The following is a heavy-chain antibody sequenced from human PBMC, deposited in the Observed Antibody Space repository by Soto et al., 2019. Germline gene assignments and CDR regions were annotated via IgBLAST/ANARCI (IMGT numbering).Heavy chain of an antibody. CDR2: TYYRSKWST. D-gene: IGHD3-10*01. Sequence: QVQLQQSGPGLVQPSQTLSLTCAISGDSVSSKSAAWNWIRQAPSRGLEWLGRTYYRSKWSTDYAVSLRGRITVNPDSSKKQFSLRLTSVTPEDTAVYYCARALAGSYDYWGQGTPVTVSS. J-gene: IGHJ4*02. CDR1: GDSVSSKSAA. V-gene: IGHV6-1*01. CDR3: ARALAGSYDY.